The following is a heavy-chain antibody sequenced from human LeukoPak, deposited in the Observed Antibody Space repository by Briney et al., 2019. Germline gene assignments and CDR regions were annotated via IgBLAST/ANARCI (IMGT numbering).Heavy chain of an antibody. CDR1: GGSFSGYY. J-gene: IGHJ4*02. CDR2: INHSGST. CDR3: ARGGIVGATTFDFDY. Sequence: SETLSLTCAVYGGSFSGYYWSWIREPPGKGREWIGEINHSGSTNYNPSLKSRVTISVDTSKNQFSLKLTSVTAADTAVYYCARGGIVGATTFDFDYWGQGTLVTVSS. D-gene: IGHD1-26*01. V-gene: IGHV4-34*01.